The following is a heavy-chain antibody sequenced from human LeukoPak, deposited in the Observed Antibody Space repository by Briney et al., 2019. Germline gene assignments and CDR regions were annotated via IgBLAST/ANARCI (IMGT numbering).Heavy chain of an antibody. CDR3: ARDSVLEGRDSFGYGPFDP. CDR1: GYTFTRHY. Sequence: GASVKVSCKASGYTFTRHYMHWVRQAAGQGLEWMGRIDPSDGGTSYAQKFRDRVTMTGDTSTSTVYMELKSLRSEDTAVYYCARDSVLEGRDSFGYGPFDPWGQGTLVTVSS. J-gene: IGHJ5*02. V-gene: IGHV1-46*03. CDR2: IDPSDGGT. D-gene: IGHD5-18*01.